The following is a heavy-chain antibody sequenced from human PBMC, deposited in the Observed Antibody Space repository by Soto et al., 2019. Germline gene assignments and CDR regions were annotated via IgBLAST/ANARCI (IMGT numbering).Heavy chain of an antibody. CDR1: GGSISSYY. V-gene: IGHV4-59*01. D-gene: IGHD3-16*02. CDR2: IYYSGST. J-gene: IGHJ3*02. CDR3: AREEDMITFGGVIVPRGPNAFDI. Sequence: PSETLSLTCTVSGGSISSYYWSWIRQPPGKGLEWIGYIYYSGSTNYNPSLKSRVTISVDTSKNQFSLKLSSVTAADTAVYYCAREEDMITFGGVIVPRGPNAFDIWGQGTMVTVS.